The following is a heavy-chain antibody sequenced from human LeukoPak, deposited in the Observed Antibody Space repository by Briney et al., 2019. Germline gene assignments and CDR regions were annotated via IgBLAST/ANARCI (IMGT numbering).Heavy chain of an antibody. J-gene: IGHJ6*03. CDR2: IYTSGGT. V-gene: IGHV4-4*07. CDR3: ARDVRSRRRQWFGELSVYYYYYMDV. CDR1: GGSISSYY. Sequence: PSETLSLTCTVSGGSISSYYWSWIRQPAGKGLEWIGRIYTSGGTDYNPSLKSRVIMSVDTSKNHLSLKLTSVTAADTAVYYCARDVRSRRRQWFGELSVYYYYYMDVWGKGTTVTISS. D-gene: IGHD3-10*01.